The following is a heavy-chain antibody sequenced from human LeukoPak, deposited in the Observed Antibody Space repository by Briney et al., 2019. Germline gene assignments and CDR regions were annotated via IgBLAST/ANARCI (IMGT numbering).Heavy chain of an antibody. CDR3: ARDDLFVVNDLGFDP. CDR2: ISSSSSYI. V-gene: IGHV3-21*01. J-gene: IGHJ5*02. Sequence: PGGSLRLSCAASGFTFSSYSMNWVRQAPGKGLEWVSSISSSSSYIYYADSVKGRFTISRDNAKNSLYLQMNSLRAEDTAVYYCARDDLFVVNDLGFDPWGQGTLVTVSS. D-gene: IGHD2-2*01. CDR1: GFTFSSYS.